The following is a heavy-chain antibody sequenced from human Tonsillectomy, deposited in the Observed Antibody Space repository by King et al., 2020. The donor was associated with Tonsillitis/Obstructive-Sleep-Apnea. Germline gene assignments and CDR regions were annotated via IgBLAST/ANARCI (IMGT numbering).Heavy chain of an antibody. J-gene: IGHJ6*02. Sequence: EVQLVESGGGLVQPGGSLRLSCAASGFTFSSYNMYWVRQAPGKGLEYVSGISSYGDITYYENSVKGRFTISRDNSKNSLYLQMGSLRTEDMAVYYCAREFCSSASCHTYFYGMDVWGQGTTVTVSS. CDR2: ISSYGDIT. D-gene: IGHD2-2*02. CDR1: GFTFSSYN. CDR3: AREFCSSASCHTYFYGMDV. V-gene: IGHV3-64*01.